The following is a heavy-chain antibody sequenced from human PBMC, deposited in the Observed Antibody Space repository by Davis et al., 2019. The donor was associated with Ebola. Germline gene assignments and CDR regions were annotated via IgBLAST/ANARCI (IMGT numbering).Heavy chain of an antibody. V-gene: IGHV1-18*01. J-gene: IGHJ3*02. CDR3: ARELKTGTTAFDI. D-gene: IGHD1-1*01. CDR1: GYTFTSYG. Sequence: ASVKVSCKASGYTFTSYGISWVRQAPGQGLEWMGWISAYNGNTNYAQKFQGRVTMTRDTSTSTVYMELSSLRSEDTAVYYCARELKTGTTAFDIWGQGTMVTVSS. CDR2: ISAYNGNT.